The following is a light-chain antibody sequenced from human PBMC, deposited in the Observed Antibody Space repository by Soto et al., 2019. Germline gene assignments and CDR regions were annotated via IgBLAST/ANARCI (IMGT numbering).Light chain of an antibody. Sequence: ETVLTQSPATLSLSRGERATLSCRASQSVSSSYLGWYQQKPGQAPRLLIYGASSRATGIPDRFSGSGSGTDFTLTISRLEPEDFAVYYCQQYGSSPWTFGQGTKVDIK. J-gene: IGKJ1*01. CDR1: QSVSSSY. V-gene: IGKV3-20*01. CDR3: QQYGSSPWT. CDR2: GAS.